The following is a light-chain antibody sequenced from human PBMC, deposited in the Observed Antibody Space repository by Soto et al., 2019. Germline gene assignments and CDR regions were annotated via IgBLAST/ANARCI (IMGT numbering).Light chain of an antibody. CDR3: QQYNNWPPWT. CDR2: GAS. V-gene: IGKV3-15*01. CDR1: QSVSGN. J-gene: IGKJ1*01. Sequence: EIVMTQSPATLSVSPGDRATLSCRASQSVSGNLAWYQQKPGQAPRLLIYGASTRATGIPARFSGSVSGTEFTLTISSLQSEDFAVYYCQQYNNWPPWTFGQVTKVEIK.